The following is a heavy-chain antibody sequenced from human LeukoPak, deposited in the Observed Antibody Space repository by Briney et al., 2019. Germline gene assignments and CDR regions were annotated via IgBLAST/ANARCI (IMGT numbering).Heavy chain of an antibody. Sequence: GGSLRLSCAASGFAFSSYAMSWVRQAPGKGLEWVSVIYSGGSTYYADSVKGRFTISRDNSKNTLYLQMNSLRAEDTAVYYCARDNLAGFDYWGQGTLVTVSS. CDR1: GFAFSSYA. J-gene: IGHJ4*02. D-gene: IGHD1-14*01. CDR2: IYSGGST. V-gene: IGHV3-66*01. CDR3: ARDNLAGFDY.